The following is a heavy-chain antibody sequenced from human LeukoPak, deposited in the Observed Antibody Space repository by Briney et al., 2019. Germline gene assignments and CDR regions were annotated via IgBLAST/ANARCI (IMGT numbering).Heavy chain of an antibody. Sequence: PSETLSLTCAVYGGSFSGYYWSWIRQPPGKGLEWIGEINHSGGTNYNPSLKSRVTISVDTSKNQFSLKLSSVTAADTAVYYCATEKGVVMPYMDVWGKGTTVTVSS. J-gene: IGHJ6*03. CDR2: INHSGGT. V-gene: IGHV4-34*01. CDR1: GGSFSGYY. D-gene: IGHD3-22*01. CDR3: ATEKGVVMPYMDV.